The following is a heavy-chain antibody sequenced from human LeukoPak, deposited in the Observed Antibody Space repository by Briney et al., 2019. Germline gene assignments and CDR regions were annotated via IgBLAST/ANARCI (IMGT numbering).Heavy chain of an antibody. CDR1: GYSITSGYY. V-gene: IGHV4-38-2*02. J-gene: IGHJ5*02. CDR3: ARLPRSTHYNWFDP. Sequence: EPSETLSLTCTVSGYSITSGYYWGWIRQSPGKGLEWIGTIYHSGSTYYNPSLKSRVTISVDTSKNQFSLKLSSVTAADTAVYYCARLPRSTHYNWFDPWGQGTLVTVSS. CDR2: IYHSGST.